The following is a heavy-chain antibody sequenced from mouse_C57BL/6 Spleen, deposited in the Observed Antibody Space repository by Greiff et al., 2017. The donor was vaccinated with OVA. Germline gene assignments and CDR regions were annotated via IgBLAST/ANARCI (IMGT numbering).Heavy chain of an antibody. V-gene: IGHV5-4*01. CDR2: ISDGGSYT. D-gene: IGHD2-5*01. J-gene: IGHJ3*01. Sequence: EVQVVESGGGLVKPGGSLKLSCAASGFTFSSYAMSWVRQTPEKRLEWVATISDGGSYTYYPDNVKGRFTISRDNAKNNLYLQMSHLKSEDTAMYYCARGSSNYEGAWFAYWGQGTLVTVSA. CDR1: GFTFSSYA. CDR3: ARGSSNYEGAWFAY.